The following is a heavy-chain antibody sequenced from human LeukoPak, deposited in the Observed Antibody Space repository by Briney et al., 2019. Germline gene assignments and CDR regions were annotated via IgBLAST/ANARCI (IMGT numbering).Heavy chain of an antibody. J-gene: IGHJ3*02. CDR2: IYYSGST. V-gene: IGHV4-59*01. CDR3: ARVLRHYDILTGYFVHAFDI. D-gene: IGHD3-9*01. CDR1: GGSISSYY. Sequence: SETLSLTCTVSGGSISSYYWSWMRQPPGKGLEWIGYIYYSGSTNYNPSLKSRVTISVDTSKNQFSLKLSSVTAADTAVYYCARVLRHYDILTGYFVHAFDIWGQGTMVTVSS.